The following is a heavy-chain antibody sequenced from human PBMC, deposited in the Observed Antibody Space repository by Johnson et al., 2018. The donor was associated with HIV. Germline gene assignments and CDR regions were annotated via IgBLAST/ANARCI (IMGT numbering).Heavy chain of an antibody. V-gene: IGHV3-33*06. D-gene: IGHD3-22*01. CDR1: GFTFSSYG. CDR2: IWYDGSNK. CDR3: AKGRSMYYYDSSGWGGAFDI. Sequence: QVQLVESGGGVVQPGGSLRLSCAASGFTFSSYGMHWVRQAPGKGLEWVAVIWYDGSNKYYADSVKGRFTISRANSKNTLYLQMNNLRAEDTAVYYCAKGRSMYYYDSSGWGGAFDIWGQGTMVTVSS. J-gene: IGHJ3*02.